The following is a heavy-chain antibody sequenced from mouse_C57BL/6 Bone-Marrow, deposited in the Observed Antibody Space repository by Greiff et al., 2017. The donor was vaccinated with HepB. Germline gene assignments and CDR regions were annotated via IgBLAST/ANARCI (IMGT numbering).Heavy chain of an antibody. CDR3: AREDYDGYYGYCDV. Sequence: VKLMESGPELVKPGASVKISCKASGYSFTGYYMHWVKQSHGNILDWIGYIYPYNGVSSYNQKFKGKATLTVDKSSSTADMELRSLTSEDSAVYYCAREDYDGYYGYCDVWGTGTTVTVSS. CDR2: IYPYNGVS. CDR1: GYSFTGYY. J-gene: IGHJ1*03. D-gene: IGHD2-3*01. V-gene: IGHV1-31*01.